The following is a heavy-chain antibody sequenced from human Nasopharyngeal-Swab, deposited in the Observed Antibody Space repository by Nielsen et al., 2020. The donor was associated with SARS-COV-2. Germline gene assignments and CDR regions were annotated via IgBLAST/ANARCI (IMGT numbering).Heavy chain of an antibody. J-gene: IGHJ2*01. Sequence: VRQAPGKGLDWVSVIYSGGDTYYADSVKGRFTISRDNSKNTLYLQLNSLRAEDTAVYYCARDGGGSSYWYFDLWGRGTLVTDSS. CDR3: ARDGGGSSYWYFDL. V-gene: IGHV3-53*01. CDR2: IYSGGDT. D-gene: IGHD2-15*01.